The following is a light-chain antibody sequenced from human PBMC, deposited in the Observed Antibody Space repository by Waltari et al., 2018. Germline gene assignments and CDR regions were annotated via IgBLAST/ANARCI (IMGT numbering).Light chain of an antibody. CDR2: HTS. V-gene: IGKV3-20*01. CDR3: QKYDFLPAT. Sequence: EIVLTQSPGTLSFSPGERAPLSRRASQGGGKYLAWYQQRPGQAPRLLLYHTSIRATGIPDRFSGSGYGTDFSLTISRLEPEDFAVYYWQKYDFLPATFGQGTTVEIK. CDR1: QGGGKY. J-gene: IGKJ1*01.